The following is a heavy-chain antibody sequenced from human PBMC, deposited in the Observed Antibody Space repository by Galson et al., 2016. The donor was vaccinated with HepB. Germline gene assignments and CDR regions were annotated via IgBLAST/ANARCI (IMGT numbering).Heavy chain of an antibody. Sequence: CKASGYTFTSRSLHWVRQAPGQTLEWMGWITPSNGNANYAQKFKDRVTFTRDTSMSTGYMELSSLRSEDTAIYYCVGGYNEVGDYWGQGTLVTVSS. CDR2: ITPSNGNA. J-gene: IGHJ4*02. D-gene: IGHD5-24*01. V-gene: IGHV1-45*02. CDR3: VGGYNEVGDY. CDR1: GYTFTSRS.